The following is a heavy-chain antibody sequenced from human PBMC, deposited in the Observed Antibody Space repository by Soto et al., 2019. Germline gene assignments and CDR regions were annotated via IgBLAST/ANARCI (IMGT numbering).Heavy chain of an antibody. CDR1: GGTFSSYA. D-gene: IGHD2-2*01. J-gene: IGHJ6*02. CDR3: ARGTGDIVVVPAAKNYYYGMDV. Sequence: QVQLVQSGAEVKKPGSSVKVSCKASGGTFSSYAISWVRQAPGQGLEWMGGIIPIFGTANYAQKFQGRVTITADESTSTAYMELSRLRSEDTAVYYCARGTGDIVVVPAAKNYYYGMDVWGQGTTVTVSS. V-gene: IGHV1-69*01. CDR2: IIPIFGTA.